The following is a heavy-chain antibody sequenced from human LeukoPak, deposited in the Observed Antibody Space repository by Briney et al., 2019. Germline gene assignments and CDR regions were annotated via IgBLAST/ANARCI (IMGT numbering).Heavy chain of an antibody. J-gene: IGHJ6*03. V-gene: IGHV3-48*04. CDR2: ISSSSSSI. CDR1: GFTFSNYA. CDR3: ARGDYYYYYYMDV. Sequence: PGGSLRLSCAASGFTFSNYAMSWVRQAPGKGLEWVSYISSSSSSIYYPDSVKGRFTVSRDNGKNSLYLQMNSLRAEDTAVYYCARGDYYYYYYMDVWGKGTTVSVSS.